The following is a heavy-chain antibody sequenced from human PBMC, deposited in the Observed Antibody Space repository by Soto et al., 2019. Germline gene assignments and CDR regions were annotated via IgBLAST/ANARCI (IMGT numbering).Heavy chain of an antibody. CDR1: GYTLTELS. J-gene: IGHJ4*02. CDR3: ATGSGDSSGYYPPRSSSFDY. V-gene: IGHV1-24*01. Sequence: ASVNVSCKVSGYTLTELSMHWVRQAPGKGLEWMGGFDPEDGETIYAQKFQGRVTMTEDTSTDTAYMELSSLRSEDTAVYYCATGSGDSSGYYPPRSSSFDYWGQGTLVTVSS. D-gene: IGHD3-22*01. CDR2: FDPEDGET.